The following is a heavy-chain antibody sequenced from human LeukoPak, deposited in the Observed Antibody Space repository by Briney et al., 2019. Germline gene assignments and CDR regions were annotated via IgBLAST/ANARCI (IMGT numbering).Heavy chain of an antibody. CDR1: GFTFSSYA. J-gene: IGHJ6*03. CDR2: ISGSGGST. CDR3: ATGAGPLKYYYYMDV. V-gene: IGHV3-23*01. D-gene: IGHD7-27*01. Sequence: PGGSLRLSCAASGFTFSSYAMSWVRQAPGKGLEWVSAISGSGGSTYYADSVKGRFTISRDNDKNTLFLQMNSLRADDTAVYYCATGAGPLKYYYYMDVWGTGAAVTISS.